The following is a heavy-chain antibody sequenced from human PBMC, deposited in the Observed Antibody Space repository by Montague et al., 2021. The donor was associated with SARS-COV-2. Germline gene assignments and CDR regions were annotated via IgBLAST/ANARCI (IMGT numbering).Heavy chain of an antibody. CDR1: GPPFLRYY. D-gene: IGHD3-22*01. Sequence: SETLSLTCAVNGPPFLRYYWSGISQHPRGGLQWLGEGNHSGKASHNSSFNSRVTTLSSTSSSRFSLRLTSVTAADTAVYYCATARGGHYMAWLDSCGQGTLVIVSS. CDR3: ATARGGHYMAWLDS. V-gene: IGHV4-34*01. J-gene: IGHJ5*01. CDR2: GNHSGKA.